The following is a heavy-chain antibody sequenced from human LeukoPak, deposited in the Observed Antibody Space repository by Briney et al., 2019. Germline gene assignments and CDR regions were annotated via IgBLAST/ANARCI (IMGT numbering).Heavy chain of an antibody. V-gene: IGHV4-39*07. J-gene: IGHJ4*02. CDR2: IYYSGST. CDR1: GGSISSSSYY. CDR3: ARVVRGGRFDY. D-gene: IGHD3-10*01. Sequence: SETLSLTCTVSGGSISSSSYYWGWIRQPPGKGLEWIGSIYYSGSTYYNPSLKSRVTISVDTSKNQFSLKLSSVTAADTAVYYCARVVRGGRFDYWGQGTLVTVSS.